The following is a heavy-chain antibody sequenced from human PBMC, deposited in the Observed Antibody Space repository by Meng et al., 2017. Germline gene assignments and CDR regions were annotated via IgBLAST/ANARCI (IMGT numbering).Heavy chain of an antibody. Sequence: QGQLVQSRSEVEKPGASVKVSCNASAHTLSSDGFAWVRQAPGQGLEWMGWINAYNGYTDYAQKFLGRVTLTTDTSTNTGYMELRSLTSDDTAVYYCATRGNPYLDCWGQGTLVTVSS. J-gene: IGHJ4*02. CDR3: ATRGNPYLDC. CDR2: INAYNGYT. V-gene: IGHV1-18*01. CDR1: AHTLSSDG.